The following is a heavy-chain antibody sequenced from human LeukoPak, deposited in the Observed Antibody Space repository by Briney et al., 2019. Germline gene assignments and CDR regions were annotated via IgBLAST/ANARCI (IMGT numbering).Heavy chain of an antibody. CDR1: GYTFTSYD. Sequence: ASVKVSCKASGYTFTSYDINWVRQATGQGLEWMGWMNPNSGNTGYAQKFQGRVTMTRNTSISTAYMELSSLRSEDTAVYYCARVRGEDCTNGVCPWFYYYYMDVWGKGTTVTVSS. V-gene: IGHV1-8*01. D-gene: IGHD2-8*01. J-gene: IGHJ6*03. CDR2: MNPNSGNT. CDR3: ARVRGEDCTNGVCPWFYYYYMDV.